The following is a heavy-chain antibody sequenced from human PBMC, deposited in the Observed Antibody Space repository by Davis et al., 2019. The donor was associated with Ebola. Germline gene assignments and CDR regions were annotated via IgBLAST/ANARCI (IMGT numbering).Heavy chain of an antibody. Sequence: GESLKISCAASGFTFSSYWMSWVRQAPGKGLEWVANIKQDGSEKYYVDSVKGRFTISRDNAKNSLYLQMHSLRAEDTAVYYCAREGYYDSSGYLDYWGQGTLVTVSS. CDR2: IKQDGSEK. CDR1: GFTFSSYW. D-gene: IGHD3-22*01. V-gene: IGHV3-7*01. CDR3: AREGYYDSSGYLDY. J-gene: IGHJ4*02.